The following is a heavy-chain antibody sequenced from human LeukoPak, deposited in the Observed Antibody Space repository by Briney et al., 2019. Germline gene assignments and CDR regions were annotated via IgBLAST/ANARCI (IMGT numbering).Heavy chain of an antibody. J-gene: IGHJ4*02. V-gene: IGHV4-59*13. D-gene: IGHD6-19*01. CDR1: GGSISSYY. CDR3: AHTGYSSGWSASPYFDY. Sequence: SETLSLTCTVSGGSISSYYWSWIRQPPGKGLEWIGYIYYSGSANYNPSLKSRVTISVDTSKNQFSLKLSSVTAADTAVYYCAHTGYSSGWSASPYFDYWGQGTLVTVSS. CDR2: IYYSGSA.